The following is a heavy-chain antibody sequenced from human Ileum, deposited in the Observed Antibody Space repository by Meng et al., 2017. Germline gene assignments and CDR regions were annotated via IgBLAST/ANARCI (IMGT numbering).Heavy chain of an antibody. CDR3: ARVRCASVSCYGDSYFDY. Sequence: QVQLQESGPGLVKPSGTLPRTCAVSGGSISISNWWTWVRQPPGKGLEWIGEIYHTGGTNYNPSLKRRVTISVDKSKNQFSLEVTSVTAADTAVYYCARVRCASVSCYGDSYFDYWGHGILVTVSS. CDR2: IYHTGGT. CDR1: GGSISISNW. D-gene: IGHD2-15*01. V-gene: IGHV4-4*02. J-gene: IGHJ4*01.